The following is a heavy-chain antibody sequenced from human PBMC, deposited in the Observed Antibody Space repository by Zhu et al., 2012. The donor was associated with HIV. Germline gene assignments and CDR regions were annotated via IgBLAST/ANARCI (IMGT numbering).Heavy chain of an antibody. Sequence: EVQLVESGGGLVQPGGSLRLSCAASGFTFSSYWMHWVRQAPGKGLVWVSHINGDGTNIRYADSVKGRFTISRDNAKNTLYMQMNSLRAEDTAVYYCARDAGRGGDCFNWGQGTLVTVSS. CDR1: GFTFSSYW. J-gene: IGHJ4*02. D-gene: IGHD2-21*02. CDR3: ARDAGRGGDCFN. CDR2: INGDGTNI. V-gene: IGHV3-74*01.